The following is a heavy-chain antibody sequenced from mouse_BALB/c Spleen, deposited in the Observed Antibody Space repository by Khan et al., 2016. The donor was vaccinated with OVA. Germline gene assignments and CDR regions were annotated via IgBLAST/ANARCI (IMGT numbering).Heavy chain of an antibody. CDR1: GFSLTNYG. CDR3: ATLYGNEPY. V-gene: IGHV2-9*02. J-gene: IGHJ3*01. CDR2: IWAGGST. Sequence: QVQLKQSGPGLVAPSQSLSITCTVSGFSLTNYGLHWLRQPPGKGLEWLGVIWAGGSTNYNSAPVSRLSISKDNSKGQVFLKMNSLQTDDTAMYYCATLYGNEPYWGQGTLVTVSA. D-gene: IGHD2-1*01.